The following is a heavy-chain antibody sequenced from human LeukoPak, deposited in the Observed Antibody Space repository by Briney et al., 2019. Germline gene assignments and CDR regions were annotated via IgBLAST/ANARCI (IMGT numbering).Heavy chain of an antibody. V-gene: IGHV1-2*02. Sequence: GASVKVSCKASGGTFSSYAISWVRQAPGQGLEWMGWINPNSGGTNYAQKFQGRVTMTRDTSISTAYMELSRLRSDDTAVYYCARGPRPGWLRSYYFDYWGQGTLVTVSS. CDR2: INPNSGGT. CDR3: ARGPRPGWLRSYYFDY. J-gene: IGHJ4*02. CDR1: GGTFSSYA. D-gene: IGHD5-12*01.